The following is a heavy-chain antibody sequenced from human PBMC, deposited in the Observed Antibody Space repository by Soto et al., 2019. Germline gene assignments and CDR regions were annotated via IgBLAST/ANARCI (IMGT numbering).Heavy chain of an antibody. J-gene: IGHJ5*02. CDR1: GGSISSYY. Sequence: SETLSLTCTVSGGSISSYYWSWTRQPPGKGLEWIGYIYYSGSTNYNPSLKSRVTISVDTSKNQFSLKLSSVTAADTAVYYCARDRNNDFWSGYPEGNWFDPWGQGTLVTVSS. CDR2: IYYSGST. V-gene: IGHV4-59*01. CDR3: ARDRNNDFWSGYPEGNWFDP. D-gene: IGHD3-3*01.